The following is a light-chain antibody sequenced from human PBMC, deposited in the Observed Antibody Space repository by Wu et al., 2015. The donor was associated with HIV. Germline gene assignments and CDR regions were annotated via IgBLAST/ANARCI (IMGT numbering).Light chain of an antibody. V-gene: IGKV3-20*01. CDR2: GAS. CDR1: QSVSNTY. CDR3: QQYGSSPLT. Sequence: EIVLTQSPGTLSLSPGERATLSCRASQSVSNTYLAWYQQKPGQSPGLLIYGASSRATGIPDRFSGSGSGTDFTLTISRLEPEDFALYFCQQYGSSPLTFGGGTKVEVK. J-gene: IGKJ4*01.